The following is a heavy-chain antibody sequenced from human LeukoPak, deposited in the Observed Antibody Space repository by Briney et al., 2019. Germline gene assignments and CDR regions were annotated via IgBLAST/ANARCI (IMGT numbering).Heavy chain of an antibody. Sequence: GGSLRLSCAASGFTFSSYAMSWVRQAPGKGLEWVSAISGSGCSTYYADSVKGRFTISRDNSKNTLYLQMNSLRAEDTAVYYCAKVWGDIVVVPAAIKGPYYYYYMDVWGKGTTVTVSS. CDR1: GFTFSSYA. D-gene: IGHD2-2*02. V-gene: IGHV3-23*01. J-gene: IGHJ6*03. CDR3: AKVWGDIVVVPAAIKGPYYYYYMDV. CDR2: ISGSGCST.